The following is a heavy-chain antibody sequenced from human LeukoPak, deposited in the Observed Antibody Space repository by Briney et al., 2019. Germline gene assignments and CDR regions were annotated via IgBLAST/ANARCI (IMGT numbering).Heavy chain of an antibody. CDR3: ARDRGSDY. J-gene: IGHJ4*02. CDR1: GFAVSSYW. V-gene: IGHV3-7*03. CDR2: IKQDGSEK. Sequence: GGSLRLSCAASGFAVSSYWMSWVRQAPGQWLECVANIKQDGSEKYYVDSVKGRFTVSRDNAKNSLYLQMNSLRAEDTAVYYCARDRGSDYWGQGTLVTVPS. D-gene: IGHD3-16*01.